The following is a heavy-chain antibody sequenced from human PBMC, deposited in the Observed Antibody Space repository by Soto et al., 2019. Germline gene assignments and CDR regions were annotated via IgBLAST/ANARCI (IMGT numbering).Heavy chain of an antibody. CDR1: GYTFNYYG. CDR3: ARDWSRYFDSSGLMWFY. Sequence: ASVKVSCKASGYTFNYYGISWVRQAPGQGLEWVGWISAHNGDTKYAQNLQCRLTLTTDTSTSTAYMELTSLTSDDTAVYYCARDWSRYFDSSGLMWFYWGQGTLVTVSS. CDR2: ISAHNGDT. D-gene: IGHD3-22*01. J-gene: IGHJ4*02. V-gene: IGHV1-18*04.